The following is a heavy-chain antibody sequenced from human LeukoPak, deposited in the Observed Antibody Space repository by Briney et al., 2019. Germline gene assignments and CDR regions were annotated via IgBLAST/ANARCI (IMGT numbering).Heavy chain of an antibody. J-gene: IGHJ3*02. D-gene: IGHD2-15*01. CDR3: ASLVDCSGGSCPI. CDR2: MNPNSGNT. V-gene: IGHV1-8*03. Sequence: ASVKVSCKASGYTFTSYDINWVRQATGQGLEWMGWMNPNSGNTGYAQKFQGRVTITRNTSISTAYMELSSLRSEDTAVYYCASLVDCSGGSCPIWGQGTMVTVSS. CDR1: GYTFTSYD.